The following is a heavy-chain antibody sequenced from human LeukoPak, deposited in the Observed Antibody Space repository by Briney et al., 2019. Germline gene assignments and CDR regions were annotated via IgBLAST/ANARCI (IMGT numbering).Heavy chain of an antibody. CDR1: GYTLTELS. CDR3: ATDIHRPYYDSGYFDY. V-gene: IGHV1-24*01. J-gene: IGHJ4*02. CDR2: FDPEDGET. D-gene: IGHD3-10*01. Sequence: GASVKVSCKVSGYTLTELSMHWVRQAPGKGLEWMGGFDPEDGETIYAQKFQGRVTMTEDTSTDTAYMELSSLRSEDTAVYYCATDIHRPYYDSGYFDYWGQGTLVTVSS.